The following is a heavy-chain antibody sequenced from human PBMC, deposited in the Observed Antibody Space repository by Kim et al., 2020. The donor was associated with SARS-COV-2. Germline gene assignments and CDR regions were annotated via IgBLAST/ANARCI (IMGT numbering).Heavy chain of an antibody. CDR3: ARDVGGAFDI. J-gene: IGHJ3*02. V-gene: IGHV6-1*01. CDR2: YS. Sequence: YSYYALSVKSRITINPDTSKNQFSLQLNSVTPEDTAVYYCARDVGGAFDIWGQGTMVTVSS. D-gene: IGHD3-10*01.